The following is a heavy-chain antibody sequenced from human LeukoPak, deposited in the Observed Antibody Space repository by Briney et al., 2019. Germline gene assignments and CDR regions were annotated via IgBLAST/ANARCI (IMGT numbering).Heavy chain of an antibody. Sequence: GGSLRLSCVASGFTFSNYGMHWVRQAPGKGLEWVAVISYDGSNKYYADSVKGRFTISRDNSKNTLYLQMNSLRAEDTAVYYCAREDYYDSSGYPGYFDYWGQGTLVTVSS. D-gene: IGHD3-22*01. CDR1: GFTFSNYG. J-gene: IGHJ4*02. CDR2: ISYDGSNK. CDR3: AREDYYDSSGYPGYFDY. V-gene: IGHV3-30*03.